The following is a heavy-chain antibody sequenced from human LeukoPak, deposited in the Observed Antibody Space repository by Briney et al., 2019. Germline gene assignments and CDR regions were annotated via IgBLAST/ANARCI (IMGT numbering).Heavy chain of an antibody. CDR3: ARGGGLDV. D-gene: IGHD3-16*01. Sequence: GGSLTLSCAASGFTFSSYWMNWARQAPGKRLEWVASINHNGNVNYYVDSVKGRFTISRDNAKNSLYLQMSNLRAEDTAVYFCARGGGLDVWGQGATVTVSS. CDR1: GFTFSSYW. J-gene: IGHJ6*02. V-gene: IGHV3-7*03. CDR2: INHNGNVN.